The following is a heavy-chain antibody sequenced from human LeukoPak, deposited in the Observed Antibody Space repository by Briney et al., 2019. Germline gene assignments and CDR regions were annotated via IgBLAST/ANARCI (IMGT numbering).Heavy chain of an antibody. Sequence: PGESLRLSCAASGFTFSSYAMSWVRQAPGKGLEWVSAISGSGGNTYYADSVKGRFTISRDNSKNTLYLQMNNLRAEDTAVYYCATMGYSYGSGSWGQGTLVTVSS. D-gene: IGHD3-10*01. CDR3: ATMGYSYGSGS. CDR1: GFTFSSYA. J-gene: IGHJ5*02. CDR2: ISGSGGNT. V-gene: IGHV3-23*01.